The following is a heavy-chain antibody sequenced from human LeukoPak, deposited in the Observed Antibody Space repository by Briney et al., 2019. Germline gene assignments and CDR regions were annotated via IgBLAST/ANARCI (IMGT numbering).Heavy chain of an antibody. CDR1: GGSISSHY. Sequence: SETLSLTCTVSGGSISSHYWSWLRQPPGKGLEWLAYIYYTGSTNYNPSFKSRVTISLDTSKTQFSLKLTSVTAADTAVYYCARQSGGGSYYYFDYWGQGTLVTVSS. CDR2: IYYTGST. J-gene: IGHJ4*02. D-gene: IGHD1-26*01. CDR3: ARQSGGGSYYYFDY. V-gene: IGHV4-59*08.